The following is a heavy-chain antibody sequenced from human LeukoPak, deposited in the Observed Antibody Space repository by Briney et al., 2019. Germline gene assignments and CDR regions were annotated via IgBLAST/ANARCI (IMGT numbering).Heavy chain of an antibody. CDR2: ISVSGGSK. D-gene: IGHD3-22*01. V-gene: IGHV3-23*01. J-gene: IGHJ4*02. CDR3: AKSNYFDSGGYYFFDY. CDR1: GFTFTKYA. Sequence: PGGSLRLSCAASGFTFTKYAMSWVRQAPGKGLEWVSGISVSGGSKNYADSVKGRFTISRDNSKNTLYLQMNSLSAEDTAVYYCAKSNYFDSGGYYFFDYWGQGTLVTVSS.